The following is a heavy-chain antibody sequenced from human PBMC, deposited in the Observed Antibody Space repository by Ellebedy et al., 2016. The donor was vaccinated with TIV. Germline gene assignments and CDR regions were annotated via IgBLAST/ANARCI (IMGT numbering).Heavy chain of an antibody. D-gene: IGHD1-26*01. Sequence: MPSETLSLTCAVSGGSISSSNWWSWVRQPPGKGLEWIGEIYHSGSTNYNPSLKSRVTISVDKSKNQFSLKLSSVTAADTAVYYCAREWELLRAFDIWGQGTMVTVSS. CDR3: AREWELLRAFDI. J-gene: IGHJ3*02. CDR1: GGSISSSNW. V-gene: IGHV4-4*02. CDR2: IYHSGST.